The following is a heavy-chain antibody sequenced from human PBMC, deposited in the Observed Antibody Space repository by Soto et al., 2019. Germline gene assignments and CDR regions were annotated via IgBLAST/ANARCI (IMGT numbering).Heavy chain of an antibody. D-gene: IGHD3-10*01. J-gene: IGHJ4*02. CDR1: GYGFTTYG. Sequence: QIHLVQSGAEVKKPGASVKVSCKGSGYGFTTYGITWVRQAPGQGLEWMAWISAHNGNTKYAQKLQGRVTVTRDTSTSTAYMELRSLRSVDTAVYYCARGRYGEYWGEGALVTVSS. V-gene: IGHV1-18*01. CDR3: ARGRYGEY. CDR2: ISAHNGNT.